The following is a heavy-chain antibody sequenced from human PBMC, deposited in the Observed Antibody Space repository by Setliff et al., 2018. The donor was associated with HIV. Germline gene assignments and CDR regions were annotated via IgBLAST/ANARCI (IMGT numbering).Heavy chain of an antibody. CDR3: ARDAPPGAYYYDSAASVWRAFDI. Sequence: SVKVSCKASGGSFNNYAISWVRQARGQGLEWMGGTIPVFGTANYAQKFQGRLTITADESSGTSYMELSSLNFDDTAVYYCARDAPPGAYYYDSAASVWRAFDIWGQGTLVTVS. CDR1: GGSFNNYA. D-gene: IGHD3-22*01. CDR2: TIPVFGTA. V-gene: IGHV1-69*13. J-gene: IGHJ3*02.